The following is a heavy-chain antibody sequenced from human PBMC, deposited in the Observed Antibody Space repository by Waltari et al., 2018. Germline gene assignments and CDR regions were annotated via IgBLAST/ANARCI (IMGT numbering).Heavy chain of an antibody. V-gene: IGHV3-74*03. CDR2: INNDGSST. Sequence: EVQLVESGGGLVQPGGSLRLSCAASGFTFSRSWIHWVRQFPGKGLMWVSRINNDGSSTVYADSVKGRITISRDDAKNTVSLQMNNLSAEDTALYYCARAGLLGAFDVWGQGTMVTVSS. J-gene: IGHJ3*01. CDR1: GFTFSRSW. CDR3: ARAGLLGAFDV. D-gene: IGHD2-15*01.